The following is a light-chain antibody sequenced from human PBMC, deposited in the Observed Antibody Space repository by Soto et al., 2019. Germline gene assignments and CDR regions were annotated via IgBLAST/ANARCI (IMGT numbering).Light chain of an antibody. Sequence: EIVMTQSPATLSVSPGERATLSCRASQSVNSNLAWYQQKPGQAPRLLIYGASTRAAGIPARFSGSGSGTEFSLTISSLQPEDFATYYCQQSYSTPYTFGQGTKLEIK. CDR3: QQSYSTPYT. V-gene: IGKV3-15*01. CDR1: QSVNSN. J-gene: IGKJ2*01. CDR2: GAS.